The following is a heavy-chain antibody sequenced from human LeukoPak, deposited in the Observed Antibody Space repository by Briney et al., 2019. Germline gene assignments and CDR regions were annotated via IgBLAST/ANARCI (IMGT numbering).Heavy chain of an antibody. CDR1: GFTFSSYA. V-gene: IGHV3-23*01. Sequence: GGSLRLSCAASGFTFSSYAMSWVRQAPGKGLEWVSTISGSGGSTYYADSVKGRFTISRDNSMNTLYLQLNSLRAEDTALYYSAKAVVVVVAAHHDAFDIWGRGTMVTVSS. CDR3: AKAVVVVVAAHHDAFDI. D-gene: IGHD2-15*01. CDR2: ISGSGGST. J-gene: IGHJ3*02.